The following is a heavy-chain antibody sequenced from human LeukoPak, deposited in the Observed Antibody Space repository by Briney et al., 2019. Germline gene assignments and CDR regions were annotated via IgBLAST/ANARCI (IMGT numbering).Heavy chain of an antibody. V-gene: IGHV3-7*05. CDR1: GFTFSSYG. Sequence: GGSLRLSCAASGFTFSSYGMAWVRQAPGKGLEWVANINQDGSEKYYVDSVKGRFTISRDNAKNSLYLQMNSLRAEDTAVYYCAREAPAGYYYYGMDVWGQGTTVTVSS. CDR3: AREAPAGYYYYGMDV. J-gene: IGHJ6*02. CDR2: INQDGSEK.